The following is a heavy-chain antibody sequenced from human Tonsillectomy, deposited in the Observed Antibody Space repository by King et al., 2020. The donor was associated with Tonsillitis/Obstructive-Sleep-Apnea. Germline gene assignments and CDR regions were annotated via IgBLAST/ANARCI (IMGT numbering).Heavy chain of an antibody. D-gene: IGHD3-3*01. Sequence: VQLQQWGAGLLKPSETLSLTCAVYGGSFSGYSWSWIRQPPGKGLEWIGEISHSGSTNYNPSLKSRVTISVDTSKNQFSLKLSSVTAADTAVYYCARGARNYDFWSGYGYWFDPWGQGTLVTVSS. V-gene: IGHV4-34*01. J-gene: IGHJ5*02. CDR3: ARGARNYDFWSGYGYWFDP. CDR1: GGSFSGYS. CDR2: ISHSGST.